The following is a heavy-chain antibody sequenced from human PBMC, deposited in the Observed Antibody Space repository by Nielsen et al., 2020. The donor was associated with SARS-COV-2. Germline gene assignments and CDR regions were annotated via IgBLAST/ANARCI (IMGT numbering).Heavy chain of an antibody. CDR2: ISGSGGST. V-gene: IGHV3-23*01. CDR1: GFTFSSYA. CDR3: ARAAYYDFWSGYPDYFDY. D-gene: IGHD3-3*01. Sequence: GESLKISCAASGFTFSSYAMSWVRQAPGKGLEWVSAISGSGGSTYYADSVKGRFTISRDNAKNSLYLQMNSLRAEDTAVYYCARAAYYDFWSGYPDYFDYWGQGTLVTVSS. J-gene: IGHJ4*02.